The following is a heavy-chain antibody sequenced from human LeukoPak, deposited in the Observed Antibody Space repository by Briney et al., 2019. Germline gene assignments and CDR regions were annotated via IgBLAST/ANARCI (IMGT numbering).Heavy chain of an antibody. CDR3: ASEGTTFSSFDY. J-gene: IGHJ4*02. CDR1: GGSISIYY. CDR2: IYTSGST. D-gene: IGHD1-1*01. V-gene: IGHV4-4*07. Sequence: SETLSLTCTVSGGSISIYYWNWIRQPAGKGLEWIGRIYTSGSTNYNPSLKSRVTISVDTSKNQFSLKLNSVIATDTAVYYCASEGTTFSSFDYWGQGTLVTVSS.